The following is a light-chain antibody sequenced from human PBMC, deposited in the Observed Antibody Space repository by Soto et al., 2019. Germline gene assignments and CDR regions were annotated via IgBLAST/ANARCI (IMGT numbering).Light chain of an antibody. J-gene: IGKJ1*01. V-gene: IGKV3-11*01. CDR1: QKVGTR. CDR2: YMS. CDR3: DQRQSWPRT. Sequence: EIVLTQSPATLSSPPGETATLSCTASQKVGTRLAWYQHKPGQAPRRLIPYMSKRATGIPARFSGSGSGTDFSVTISNLAPEDFGVYYCDQRQSWPRTFGQGTKVELK.